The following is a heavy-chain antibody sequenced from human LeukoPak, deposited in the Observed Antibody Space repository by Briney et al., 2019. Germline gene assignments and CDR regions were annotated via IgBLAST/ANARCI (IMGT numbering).Heavy chain of an antibody. V-gene: IGHV4-59*08. Sequence: SETLSLTCTVSGGSMSSYYWSWIRQPPGKGLEWIGYIYNSGTTNYNPSLKTRITILVDKSKNQFSLMLSSVTAADTTVHYCGRHGIAAAATTHYYYDMDVWGQGTTVTVSS. CDR1: GGSMSSYY. D-gene: IGHD6-13*01. CDR3: GRHGIAAAATTHYYYDMDV. J-gene: IGHJ6*02. CDR2: IYNSGTT.